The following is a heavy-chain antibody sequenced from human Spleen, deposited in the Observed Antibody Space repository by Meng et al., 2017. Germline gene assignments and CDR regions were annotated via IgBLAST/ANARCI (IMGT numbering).Heavy chain of an antibody. D-gene: IGHD2-15*01. V-gene: IGHV3-21*01. CDR1: GFTFSSYW. Sequence: GGSLRLSCAASGFTFSSYWMSWVRQAPGKGLEWVSSISSSSSYIYYADSVKGRFTISRDNAKNSLYLQMNSLRAEDTAVYYCARGYCSGGSCYYGDAFDIWGQGTMVTVSS. J-gene: IGHJ3*02. CDR3: ARGYCSGGSCYYGDAFDI. CDR2: ISSSSSYI.